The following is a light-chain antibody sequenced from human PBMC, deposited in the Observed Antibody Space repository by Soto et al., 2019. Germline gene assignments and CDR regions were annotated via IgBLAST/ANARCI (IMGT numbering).Light chain of an antibody. CDR3: AAWDESPNVPV. J-gene: IGLJ3*02. Sequence: QSVLTQPPSASGTPGQRVTISCSGSNSNIGRNTVNWYQQFPGAAPNLLIHSDSQRPSGVADRFSGSRSGTSASLAISGLQSEDEADYYCAAWDESPNVPVFGGGTKLTVL. CDR2: SDS. CDR1: NSNIGRNT. V-gene: IGLV1-44*01.